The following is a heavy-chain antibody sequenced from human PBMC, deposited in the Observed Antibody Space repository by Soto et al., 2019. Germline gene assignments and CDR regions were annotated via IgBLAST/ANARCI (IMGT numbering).Heavy chain of an antibody. V-gene: IGHV4-39*01. CDR1: GGSISSSSYY. D-gene: IGHD2-15*01. CDR2: IYYSGST. Sequence: SETLSLTCTVSGGSISSSSYYWGWIRQPPGKGLEWIGSIYYSGSTYYNPSLKSRVTISVDTSKNQFSLKLSSVTAADTAVYYCARQGYCSGGSCYRYFQHWGQGTLVTVSS. CDR3: ARQGYCSGGSCYRYFQH. J-gene: IGHJ1*01.